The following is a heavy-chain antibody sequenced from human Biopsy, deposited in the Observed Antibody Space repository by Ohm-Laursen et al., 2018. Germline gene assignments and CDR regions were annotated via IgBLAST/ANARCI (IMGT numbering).Heavy chain of an antibody. J-gene: IGHJ4*02. CDR1: GFNLCDYA. Sequence: SLRLSCTASGFNLCDYAMHWVRQVPGKGLEWVSGIKWNSGKIDYADSVKGRFTISKDNAKNSLYPHMNSLRTGDPAFYYCARDTGTMVRGVLYQWGQGTQVTVSS. D-gene: IGHD3-10*01. CDR2: IKWNSGKI. V-gene: IGHV3-9*01. CDR3: ARDTGTMVRGVLYQ.